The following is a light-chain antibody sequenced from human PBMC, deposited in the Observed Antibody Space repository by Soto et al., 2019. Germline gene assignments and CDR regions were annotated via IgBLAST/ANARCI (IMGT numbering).Light chain of an antibody. Sequence: QSVLTQPPSVSGAPGQRVTISCTGTSSNIGAGYDVHWYQQFSGTAPKLLIYDNNNRPSGVPDRFSASKSGTSASLAITGLQAEDEADYDCQSYDSSLSGSTVFGTGTKLTVL. CDR1: SSNIGAGYD. J-gene: IGLJ1*01. V-gene: IGLV1-40*01. CDR2: DNN. CDR3: QSYDSSLSGSTV.